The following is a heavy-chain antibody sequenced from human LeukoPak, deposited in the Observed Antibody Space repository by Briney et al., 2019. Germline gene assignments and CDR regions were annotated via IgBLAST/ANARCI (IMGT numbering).Heavy chain of an antibody. J-gene: IGHJ5*02. V-gene: IGHV4-59*01. D-gene: IGHD6-13*01. CDR1: GGSISSYY. CDR3: AGRSSWDKNWFDP. Sequence: SETLSLTCTVSGGSISSYYWSWIRQPPGKGLEWIGYIYYSGSTNYNPSLKSRVTISVDTSKNQFSLRLSSVTAADTAVYYCAGRSSWDKNWFDPWGQGTLVTVSS. CDR2: IYYSGST.